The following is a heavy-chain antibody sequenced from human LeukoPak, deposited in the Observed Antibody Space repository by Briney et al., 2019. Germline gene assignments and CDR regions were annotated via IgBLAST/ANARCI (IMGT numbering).Heavy chain of an antibody. CDR3: AREGAMGPYYFDY. CDR2: IDPSDSYT. V-gene: IGHV5-10-1*01. D-gene: IGHD1-26*01. J-gene: IGHJ4*02. Sequence: GESLKISYKGSGYSFTSYWISWVRKMPGKGLEWMGRIDPSDSYTNYSPSFQGHVTISADKSISTAYLQWSSLKASDTAMYYCAREGAMGPYYFDYWGQGTLVTVSS. CDR1: GYSFTSYW.